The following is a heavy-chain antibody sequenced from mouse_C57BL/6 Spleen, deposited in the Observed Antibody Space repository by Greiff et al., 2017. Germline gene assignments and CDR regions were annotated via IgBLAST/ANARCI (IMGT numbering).Heavy chain of an antibody. CDR2: IWSGGST. CDR3: AREGVVTTDFDY. D-gene: IGHD2-2*01. V-gene: IGHV2-2*01. J-gene: IGHJ2*01. CDR1: GFSLTSYG. Sequence: QVQLQQSGPGLVQPSQSLSITCTVSGFSLTSYGVHWVRQSPGTGLEWLGVIWSGGSTDYNAAFISRLSISKDNSKSQVFFKMNSLQADDTAIYYCAREGVVTTDFDYWGQGTTLTVSS.